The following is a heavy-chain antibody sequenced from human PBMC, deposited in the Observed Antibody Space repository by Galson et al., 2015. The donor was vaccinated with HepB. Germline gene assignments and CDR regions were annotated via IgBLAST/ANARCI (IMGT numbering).Heavy chain of an antibody. V-gene: IGHV4-4*07. D-gene: IGHD3-10*01. CDR3: AREGPRQNYYGSGDLDY. CDR1: GGSISSYY. Sequence: ATLSLTCTVSGGSISSYYWGWIRQPAGKGLEWIGRIYTSGSTNYNPSLKSRVTMSVDTSKNQFSLKLSSVTAADTAVYYCAREGPRQNYYGSGDLDYWGQGTLVTVSS. J-gene: IGHJ4*02. CDR2: IYTSGST.